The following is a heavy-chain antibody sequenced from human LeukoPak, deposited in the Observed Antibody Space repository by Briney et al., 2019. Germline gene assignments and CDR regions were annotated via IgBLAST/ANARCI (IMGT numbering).Heavy chain of an antibody. CDR3: ARGRLGYCSGTTCPAFDC. D-gene: IGHD2-2*01. V-gene: IGHV3-30-3*01. CDR1: GFTFSSYG. CDR2: ISYDGSNE. J-gene: IGHJ4*02. Sequence: GGSLRLSCAVSGFTFSSYGMHWVRQAPGKGLQWLAFISYDGSNEYYADSVKGRFTISRDNSKNTLYLQMNSLSAGDTAVFYCARGRLGYCSGTTCPAFDCWGQGTLVTVSS.